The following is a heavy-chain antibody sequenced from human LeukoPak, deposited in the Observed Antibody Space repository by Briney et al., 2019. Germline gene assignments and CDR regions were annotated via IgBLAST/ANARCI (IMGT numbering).Heavy chain of an antibody. CDR1: GGSISSNSYF. CDR3: ASKKPLVGGAIRLFDASDI. D-gene: IGHD3-10*01. CDR2: IHYSGSI. J-gene: IGHJ3*02. V-gene: IGHV4-39*01. Sequence: PSETLSLTCTVSGGSISSNSYFWGWIRQPPGKGLEWIGIIHYSGSIYYSPSLKSRLSISIDTSKNQFSLKLSSVTAADTAVYFCASKKPLVGGAIRLFDASDIGGQGTVVTVSS.